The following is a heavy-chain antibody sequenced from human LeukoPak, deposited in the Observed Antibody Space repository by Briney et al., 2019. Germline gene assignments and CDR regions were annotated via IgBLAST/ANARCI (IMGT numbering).Heavy chain of an antibody. CDR1: GGSITSYY. Sequence: SETLSLTCTVSGGSITSYYWTYIRQPAGKGLEWIGRIHTNGSTNYNPSPKSRVTMSVDTSKNQFSLNLSSVTAADTAMYYCAREFSGTSIAARVFDSWGQGTLVTVSS. CDR2: IHTNGST. V-gene: IGHV4-4*07. D-gene: IGHD6-6*01. J-gene: IGHJ4*02. CDR3: AREFSGTSIAARVFDS.